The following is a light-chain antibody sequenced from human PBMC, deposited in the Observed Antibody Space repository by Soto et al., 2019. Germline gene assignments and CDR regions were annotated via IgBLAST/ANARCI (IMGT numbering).Light chain of an antibody. V-gene: IGLV2-11*01. J-gene: IGLJ3*02. CDR2: DVS. Sequence: QSALTQPRSVSGSPGQSVTISCTGTSSDIGGSNYVSWYQHHPGKAPKLMIYDVSKRPSGVPDRFSGSKSGHTASLTISGLQAEDEADYYCCSYAGGFTWVFGGGTKVTVL. CDR1: SSDIGGSNY. CDR3: CSYAGGFTWV.